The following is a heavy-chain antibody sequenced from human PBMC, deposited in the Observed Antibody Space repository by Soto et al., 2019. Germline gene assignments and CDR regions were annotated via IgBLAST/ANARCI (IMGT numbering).Heavy chain of an antibody. Sequence: AGGSLRLSLAASGFTLRSYSLSWGRPAPGKGVGGGSAISGSGGSTYYADSVKGRFTISRDNSKNTLYLQMNSLRAEDTAVYYCAAPPGGTSSWIQLPPELYNWFDPWGQGTLVTVSS. V-gene: IGHV3-23*01. CDR2: ISGSGGST. CDR3: AAPPGGTSSWIQLPPELYNWFDP. CDR1: GFTLRSYS. D-gene: IGHD5-18*01. J-gene: IGHJ5*02.